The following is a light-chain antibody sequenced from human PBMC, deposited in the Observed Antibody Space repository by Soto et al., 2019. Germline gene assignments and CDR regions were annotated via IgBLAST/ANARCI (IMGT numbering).Light chain of an antibody. CDR1: QSISNS. Sequence: DIQMTQSPSTLSASVGDRVTITCRASQSISNSLGWYQQKAGKAPDLLIFDASTLESGVPSRFSGSASGTEFTLPISGLQPDDFATYYCQQYSSYSWTFGQGTKVEIK. V-gene: IGKV1-5*01. CDR3: QQYSSYSWT. J-gene: IGKJ1*01. CDR2: DAS.